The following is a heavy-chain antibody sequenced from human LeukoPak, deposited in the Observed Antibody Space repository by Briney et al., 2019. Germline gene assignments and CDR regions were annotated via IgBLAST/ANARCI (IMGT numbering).Heavy chain of an antibody. CDR2: INPNSGGT. V-gene: IGHV1-2*02. J-gene: IGHJ4*02. CDR1: GYTFTGYY. Sequence: ASVKVSCKASGYTFTGYYMHWERQAPGQGLEWMGWINPNSGGTNYAQKFQGRVTMTRDTSISTAYMELSRLRSDDTAVYYCARGLHHIVLVPAAIEEGDYWGQGTLVTVSS. CDR3: ARGLHHIVLVPAAIEEGDY. D-gene: IGHD2-2*01.